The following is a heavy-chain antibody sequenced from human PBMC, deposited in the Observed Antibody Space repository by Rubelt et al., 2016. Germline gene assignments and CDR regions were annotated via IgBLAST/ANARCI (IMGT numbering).Heavy chain of an antibody. Sequence: QVQLQQWGAGLLKPSETLSLTCAVYGGSFSGYYWSWIRQPPGKGLEWIGEINHSGSTNYNPSLKSRVTRSVDTSKNQFSLKLSSVTVADTAVYYCAREISSGWYEDYWGQGTLVTVSS. CDR1: GGSFSGYY. CDR2: INHSGST. J-gene: IGHJ4*02. V-gene: IGHV4-34*01. CDR3: AREISSGWYEDY. D-gene: IGHD6-19*01.